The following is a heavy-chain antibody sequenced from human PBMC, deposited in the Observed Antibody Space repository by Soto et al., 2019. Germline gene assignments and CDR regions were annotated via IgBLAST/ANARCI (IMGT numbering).Heavy chain of an antibody. Sequence: VQLVESGGGLVKPGGSLRLSCAASGFTFSDYSMSWIRQAPGKGLEWVSYINSRSSYTNYAESVRGRFSISRDNAKNSLFLQMNSLRADDTAVYYCARERVPGATDWFDPWGQGILVTVSS. CDR1: GFTFSDYS. CDR3: ARERVPGATDWFDP. J-gene: IGHJ5*02. D-gene: IGHD2-2*01. V-gene: IGHV3-11*05. CDR2: INSRSSYT.